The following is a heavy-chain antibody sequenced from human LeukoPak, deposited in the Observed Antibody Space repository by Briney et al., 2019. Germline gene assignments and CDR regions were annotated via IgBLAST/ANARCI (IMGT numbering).Heavy chain of an antibody. Sequence: GGSLRLSCAASGFTFSTYAMGWVRQAPGKGLEWVSSSAGNTKYADPVKGRFTISRDNSKNILYLQMNSLSAEDTAVYYCAKSWRYYGSSGYYAFDIWGQGTMVTVSS. CDR1: GFTFSTYA. J-gene: IGHJ3*02. V-gene: IGHV3-23*01. CDR3: AKSWRYYGSSGYYAFDI. D-gene: IGHD3-22*01. CDR2: SAGNT.